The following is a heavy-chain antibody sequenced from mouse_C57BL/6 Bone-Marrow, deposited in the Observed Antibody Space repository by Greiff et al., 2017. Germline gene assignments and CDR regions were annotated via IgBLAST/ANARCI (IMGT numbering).Heavy chain of an antibody. J-gene: IGHJ4*01. V-gene: IGHV1-59*01. CDR3: ARGKPHYAMDY. CDR2: IDPSDSYT. CDR1: GYTFTSYW. Sequence: QVQLKQPGAELVRPGTSVKLSCKASGYTFTSYWMHWVKQRPGQGLEWIGVIDPSDSYTNYNQKFKGKATLTVDTSSSTAYMQLSSLTSEDSAVYYCARGKPHYAMDYWGQGTSVTVSS.